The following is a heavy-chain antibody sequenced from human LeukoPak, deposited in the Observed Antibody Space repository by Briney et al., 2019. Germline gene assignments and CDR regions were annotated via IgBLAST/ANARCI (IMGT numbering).Heavy chain of an antibody. J-gene: IGHJ4*02. CDR1: GFTFSSDW. Sequence: GGSLRLSCAASGFTFSSDWMSWVRQAPGKGLEWVANIKQDGSEKYYVDSVKGRFTISRDNAKNSLYLQMNSLRAEDTAVSYCARPSGYSSSWYFDYWGQGTLVTVSS. D-gene: IGHD6-13*01. CDR3: ARPSGYSSSWYFDY. CDR2: IKQDGSEK. V-gene: IGHV3-7*01.